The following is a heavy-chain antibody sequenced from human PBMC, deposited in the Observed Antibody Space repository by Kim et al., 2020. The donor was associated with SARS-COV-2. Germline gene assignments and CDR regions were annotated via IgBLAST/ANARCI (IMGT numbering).Heavy chain of an antibody. Sequence: GESLKISCKGSGYNFNNNWIGWVRQMPGKGLEWMGVIYPDDSDTTYSPSFQGQVTISADKSTRTTYLQWSSLKASDTAMYYCARHKLYCGGDCYSPKFFYGLDVWGQGTTVTVAS. CDR1: GYNFNNNW. CDR2: IYPDDSDT. J-gene: IGHJ6*02. CDR3: ARHKLYCGGDCYSPKFFYGLDV. V-gene: IGHV5-51*01. D-gene: IGHD2-21*02.